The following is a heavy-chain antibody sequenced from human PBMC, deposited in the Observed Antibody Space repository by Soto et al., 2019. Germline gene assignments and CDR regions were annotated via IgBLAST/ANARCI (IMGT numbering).Heavy chain of an antibody. Sequence: QVQLVESGGGVVQPGRSLRLSCAASGFTFSSYGMHWVRQAPGKGLEWVAVISYDGSNKYYADSVKGRFIISRDNSKNTLDLQMNSLRAEDTAVYYCAKDGGGGQHIAAAGTYVWYYFDYWGQGTLVTVSS. V-gene: IGHV3-30*18. D-gene: IGHD6-13*01. CDR1: GFTFSSYG. CDR2: ISYDGSNK. J-gene: IGHJ4*02. CDR3: AKDGGGGQHIAAAGTYVWYYFDY.